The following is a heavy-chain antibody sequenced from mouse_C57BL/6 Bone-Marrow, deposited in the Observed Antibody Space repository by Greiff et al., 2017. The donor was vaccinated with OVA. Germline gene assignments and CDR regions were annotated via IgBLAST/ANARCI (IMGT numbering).Heavy chain of an antibody. V-gene: IGHV1-22*01. Sequence: EVQLKQSGPELVKPGASVKMSCKASGYTFTDYNMHWVKQSHGKSLEWIGYINPNNGGTSYNQKFKGKATLTVNKSSSTAYMELRSLTSEDSAVYYCARRGYYGRGGNFDYWGQGTTLTVSS. CDR2: INPNNGGT. CDR1: GYTFTDYN. CDR3: ARRGYYGRGGNFDY. D-gene: IGHD1-1*01. J-gene: IGHJ2*01.